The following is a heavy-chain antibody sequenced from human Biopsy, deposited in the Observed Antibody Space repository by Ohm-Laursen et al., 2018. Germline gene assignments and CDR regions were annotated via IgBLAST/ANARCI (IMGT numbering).Heavy chain of an antibody. CDR3: ARVGAGAPSIDYFDY. D-gene: IGHD1-26*01. CDR1: GGSIGSFF. Sequence: PGTLSLTCAVSGGSIGSFFWSWIPQPPGKGLEWIGYIYYSGSTNYNPSLRSRVTISVDRSKNQFSLELSPVTAADTAVYYCARVGAGAPSIDYFDYWGQGALVTVSS. CDR2: IYYSGST. V-gene: IGHV4-59*01. J-gene: IGHJ4*02.